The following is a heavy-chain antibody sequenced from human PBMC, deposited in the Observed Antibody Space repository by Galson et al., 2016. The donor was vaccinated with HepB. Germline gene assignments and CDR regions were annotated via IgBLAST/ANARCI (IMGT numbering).Heavy chain of an antibody. V-gene: IGHV1-46*01. Sequence: SVKVSCKASGYTFTNYYIHWVRQAPGQGLESMGVINPSGGSTSYEQKLQGRLTMTRDTSTSTVYMELSSLRSEDTAVYYCARWLPMIGNAFDIWGQGTMVTVSS. D-gene: IGHD3-22*01. J-gene: IGHJ3*02. CDR3: ARWLPMIGNAFDI. CDR1: GYTFTNYY. CDR2: INPSGGST.